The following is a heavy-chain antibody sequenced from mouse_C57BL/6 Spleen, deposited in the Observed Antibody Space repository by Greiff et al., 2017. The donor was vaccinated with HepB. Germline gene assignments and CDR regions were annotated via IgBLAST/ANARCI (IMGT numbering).Heavy chain of an antibody. J-gene: IGHJ1*03. V-gene: IGHV1-80*01. CDR1: GYAFSSYW. D-gene: IGHD1-1*02. CDR3: AREGWWEGGYFDV. CDR2: IYPGDGDT. Sequence: VQLQESGAELVKPGASVKISCKASGYAFSSYWMNWVKQRPGKGLEWIGQIYPGDGDTNYNGKFKGKATLTADKSSSTAYMQLSSLTSEDSAVYFCAREGWWEGGYFDVWGTGTTVTVSS.